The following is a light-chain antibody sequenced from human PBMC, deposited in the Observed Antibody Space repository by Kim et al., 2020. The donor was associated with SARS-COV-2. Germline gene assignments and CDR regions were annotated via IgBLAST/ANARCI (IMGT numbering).Light chain of an antibody. J-gene: IGLJ1*01. CDR1: SSDVGGYNY. Sequence: QSALTQPASVSGSPGQSITISCTGTSSDVGGYNYVSWYQQYPGKAPKLMIYDVFKRPSGVSNRFSGSKSGNTASLTISGLQAEDEADYYCTSYRSSGYGFGTGTKVTVL. CDR3: TSYRSSGYG. CDR2: DVF. V-gene: IGLV2-14*03.